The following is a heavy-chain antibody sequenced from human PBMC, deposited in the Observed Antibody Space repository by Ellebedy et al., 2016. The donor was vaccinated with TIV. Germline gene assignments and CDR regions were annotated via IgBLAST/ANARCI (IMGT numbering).Heavy chain of an antibody. CDR2: IYASGDT. CDR3: VRPVTPKY. V-gene: IGHV4-4*07. Sequence: MPSETLSLTCTVSGDSIGTHCWRWIRQPAGKGLEWIGRIYASGDTNYNPSLKSRVTLSVDTSKNQFSLRLTYVTAADTAVYYCVRPVTPKYWGQGALVTVSS. D-gene: IGHD4-23*01. J-gene: IGHJ4*02. CDR1: GDSIGTHC.